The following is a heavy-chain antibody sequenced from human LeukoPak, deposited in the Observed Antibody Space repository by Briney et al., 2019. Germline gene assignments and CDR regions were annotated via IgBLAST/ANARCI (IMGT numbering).Heavy chain of an antibody. CDR2: IYYSGST. V-gene: IGHV4-59*11. J-gene: IGHJ4*02. D-gene: IGHD3-3*01. CDR1: GGSISTHY. Sequence: SETLSLTCTVSGGSISTHYWSWIRQPPGKGLEWIGYIYYSGSTNYNPSLRSRVTISVDTSKNQFSLKLSSVTVADTAVYYCARSVYDFWSGRAPGFDYWGQGTLVTVSS. CDR3: ARSVYDFWSGRAPGFDY.